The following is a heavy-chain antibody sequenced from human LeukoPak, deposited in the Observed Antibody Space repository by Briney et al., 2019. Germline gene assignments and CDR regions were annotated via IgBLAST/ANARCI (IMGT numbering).Heavy chain of an antibody. V-gene: IGHV3-74*01. CDR3: ARDKGFWTYSGSYFDY. CDR1: GFTFSSYW. J-gene: IGHJ4*02. CDR2: ISSDGSST. Sequence: GGSLRLSCAASGFTFSSYWMHWVRRAPGKGLVWVSRISSDGSSTSYADSVKGRFTISRDNAKNTLYLQMNGLRVEDTAVYYCARDKGFWTYSGSYFDYWGQGTLVTVSS. D-gene: IGHD1-26*01.